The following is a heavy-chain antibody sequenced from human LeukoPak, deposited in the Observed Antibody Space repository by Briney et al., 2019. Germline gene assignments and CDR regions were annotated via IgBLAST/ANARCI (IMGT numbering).Heavy chain of an antibody. CDR2: IYSGGST. J-gene: IGHJ3*02. Sequence: GGSLRLSCAASGFTVSSNYMSWVRQAPGKGLEWVSVIYSGGSTYYADSVKGRFTISRDNSKNTLYLQMNSLRAEDTAVCYCARDSVIEGAFDIWGQGTMVTVSS. D-gene: IGHD2-21*01. CDR1: GFTVSSNY. V-gene: IGHV3-66*01. CDR3: ARDSVIEGAFDI.